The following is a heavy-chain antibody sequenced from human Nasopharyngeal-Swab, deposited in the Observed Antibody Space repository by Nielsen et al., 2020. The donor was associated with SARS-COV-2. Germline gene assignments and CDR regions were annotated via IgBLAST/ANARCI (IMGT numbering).Heavy chain of an antibody. CDR3: AKEAGYYDILTGYYLSLGYGMDV. CDR1: GFTFSSYG. J-gene: IGHJ6*02. V-gene: IGHV3-30*18. CDR2: ISYDGSNK. D-gene: IGHD3-9*01. Sequence: GGSLRLSCAASGFTFSSYGMHWVRQAPGKGLEWVAVISYDGSNKYYADSVKGRFTISRDNSKNTPYLQMNSLRAEDTAVYYCAKEAGYYDILTGYYLSLGYGMDVWGQGTTVTVSS.